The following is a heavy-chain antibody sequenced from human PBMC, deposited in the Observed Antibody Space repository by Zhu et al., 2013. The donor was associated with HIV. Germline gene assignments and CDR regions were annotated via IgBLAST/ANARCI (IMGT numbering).Heavy chain of an antibody. CDR3: ARDIGYCSSTSCYGRLGFDY. J-gene: IGHJ4*02. CDR2: IIPIFGTA. V-gene: IGHV1-69*01. Sequence: QVQLVQSGAEVKKPGSSVKVSCKASGGTFSSYAISWVRQAPGQGLEWMGGIIPIFGTANYAQKFQGRVTITADESTSTAYMELSSLRSEDTAVYYCARDIGYCSSTSCYGRLGFDYWAREPWSPSPQ. CDR1: GGTFSSYA. D-gene: IGHD2-2*01.